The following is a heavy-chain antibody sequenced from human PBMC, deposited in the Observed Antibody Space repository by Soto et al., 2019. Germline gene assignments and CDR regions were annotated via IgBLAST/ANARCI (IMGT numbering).Heavy chain of an antibody. J-gene: IGHJ5*02. CDR1: GFTFSSYA. Sequence: EVQLLESGGGLVQPGGSLRLSCAASGFTFSSYAMSWVRQAPGKGLEWVSAISGSGGSTYYADSVKGRFTISRDNSKNTLYLQMNRLRAEDTAVYYCAKDPVPQFVDIAAAGTDEVWFDPWGQGTLVTVSS. D-gene: IGHD6-13*01. V-gene: IGHV3-23*01. CDR3: AKDPVPQFVDIAAAGTDEVWFDP. CDR2: ISGSGGST.